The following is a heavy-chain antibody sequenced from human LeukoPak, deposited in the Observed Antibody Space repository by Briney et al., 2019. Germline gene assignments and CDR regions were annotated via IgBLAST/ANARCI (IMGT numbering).Heavy chain of an antibody. CDR1: GGSVSSGSYY. CDR3: ARGTPIAARHREWFDP. J-gene: IGHJ5*02. D-gene: IGHD6-6*01. Sequence: SETLSLTCTVSGGSVSSGSYYWSWIRRPPGKGLEWIGYIYFSGNTNYNPSLKSRVTISVDTSKNQFSLKLSSVTAADTAVYYCARGTPIAARHREWFDPWGQGTLVTVSS. V-gene: IGHV4-61*01. CDR2: IYFSGNT.